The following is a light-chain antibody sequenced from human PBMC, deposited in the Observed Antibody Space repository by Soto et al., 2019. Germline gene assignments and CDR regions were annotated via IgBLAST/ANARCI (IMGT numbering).Light chain of an antibody. J-gene: IGLJ2*01. CDR3: ETWNSNIRV. CDR1: SGHSSNT. CDR2: LEGTGTY. V-gene: IGLV4-60*02. Sequence: QAVVTQSSSASASPGSSVKLTCTLSSGHSSNTIAWHQQQPGKAPRYLMRLEGTGTYIKGSGVLDRFSGSSSGADRYLTISNLQFEDEADYYCETWNSNIRVFGGGTKVTVL.